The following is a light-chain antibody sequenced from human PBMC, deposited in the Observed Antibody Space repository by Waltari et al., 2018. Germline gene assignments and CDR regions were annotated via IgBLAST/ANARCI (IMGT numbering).Light chain of an antibody. Sequence: EIVLTQSPGSLSLSPGDRATLSCKASQSVAKYLAWYQQKPGQAPRLLIYHASNRATGIPDRFSGSGYGTDFSLTISRLEPEDFAVYFCQKYVNLPATFGQGTTVEV. CDR1: QSVAKY. CDR2: HAS. CDR3: QKYVNLPAT. J-gene: IGKJ1*01. V-gene: IGKV3-20*01.